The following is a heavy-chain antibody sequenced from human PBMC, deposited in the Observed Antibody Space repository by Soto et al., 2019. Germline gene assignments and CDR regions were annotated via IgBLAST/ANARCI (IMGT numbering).Heavy chain of an antibody. CDR1: GFTFSDYY. Sequence: EVQLVESGGGLVQPGGSLRLSCAGSGFTFSDYYIDLVRQAPGKGLEWFGRFRDTGNSSITEYAASVKGRFTVSRDASKNSLYLQMNSLKTEDTALYYCTRSIPGTTSSDYWGQGTLVTVSS. J-gene: IGHJ4*02. CDR2: FRDTGNSSIT. V-gene: IGHV3-72*01. CDR3: TRSIPGTTSSDY. D-gene: IGHD1-7*01.